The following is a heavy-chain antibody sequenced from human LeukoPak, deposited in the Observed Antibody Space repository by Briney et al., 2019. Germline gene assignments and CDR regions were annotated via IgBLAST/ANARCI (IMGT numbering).Heavy chain of an antibody. Sequence: PSETLSLTCAVYGGSFSGYYWSWIRQPPGKGLEWIGEINHSGSTNYNPSLKSRVTISVDTSKNQFSLKLSSVTAADTAVYYCARHTMDPYDYWGQGTLVTVSS. CDR3: ARHTMDPYDY. CDR2: INHSGST. V-gene: IGHV4-34*01. CDR1: GGSFSGYY. D-gene: IGHD2-2*03. J-gene: IGHJ4*02.